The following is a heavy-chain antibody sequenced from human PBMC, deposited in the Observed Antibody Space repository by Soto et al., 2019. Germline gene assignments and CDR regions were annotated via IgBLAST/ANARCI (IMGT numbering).Heavy chain of an antibody. D-gene: IGHD3-22*01. J-gene: IGHJ4*02. CDR2: ISGSGGST. V-gene: IGHV3-23*01. CDR3: AKAGEGTTYYYDSPPHY. Sequence: PGWSLTLSCAASGFTLSSYAMSWVRQAPGKWLEWVSAISGSGGSTYYADSVKVRFTISRDNSKNTLYLQMNSLRAEDTAVYYCAKAGEGTTYYYDSPPHYWGQGTLVTVSS. CDR1: GFTLSSYA.